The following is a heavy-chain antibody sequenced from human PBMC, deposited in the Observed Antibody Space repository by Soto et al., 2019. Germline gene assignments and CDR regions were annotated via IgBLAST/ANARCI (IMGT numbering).Heavy chain of an antibody. CDR3: ASQTVVLVAATRVSYNWFDP. D-gene: IGHD2-15*01. J-gene: IGHJ5*02. CDR1: GGSFSGYY. Sequence: QVQLQQWGAGLLKPSETLSLTCAVYGGSFSGYYWSWIRQPPGKGLEWIGEINHSGSTNYNPSLKSRVTISVDTSKNQFSLKLSSVTAADAAVYYCASQTVVLVAATRVSYNWFDPWGQGTLVTVSS. CDR2: INHSGST. V-gene: IGHV4-34*01.